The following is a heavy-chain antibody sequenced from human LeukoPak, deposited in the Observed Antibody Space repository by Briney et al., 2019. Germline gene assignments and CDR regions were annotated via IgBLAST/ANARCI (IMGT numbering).Heavy chain of an antibody. CDR2: ISAYNGNT. J-gene: IGHJ4*02. CDR3: ARGPAYYDILTGQAWDY. V-gene: IGHV1-18*01. D-gene: IGHD3-9*01. CDR1: GYTFTSYG. Sequence: ASVKVSCKASGYTFTSYGISWVRQAAGQGLEWMGWISAYNGNTNYAQKLQGRVTMTTDTSTSTAYMELRSLRSDDTAVYYCARGPAYYDILTGQAWDYWGQGTLVTVSS.